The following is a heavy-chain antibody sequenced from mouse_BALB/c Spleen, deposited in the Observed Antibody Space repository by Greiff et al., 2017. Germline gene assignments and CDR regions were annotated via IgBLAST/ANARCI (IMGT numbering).Heavy chain of an antibody. CDR3: AVSYYFYYAMDY. CDR2: ISSGSSTI. D-gene: IGHD2-10*01. J-gene: IGHJ4*01. V-gene: IGHV5-17*02. CDR1: GFTFSSFG. Sequence: DVKLVESGGGLVQPGGSRNLSCAASGFTFSSFGMHWVRQAPEKGLEWVAYISSGSSTIYYADTVKGRFTISRDNPKNTLFLQMTSLRSEDTAMYYCAVSYYFYYAMDYWGQGTSVTVSS.